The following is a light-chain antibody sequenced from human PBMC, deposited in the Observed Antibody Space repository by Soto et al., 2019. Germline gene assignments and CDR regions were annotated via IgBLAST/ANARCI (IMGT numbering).Light chain of an antibody. CDR3: QQYGDSTWT. V-gene: IGKV3-20*01. J-gene: IGKJ1*01. CDR2: GAS. Sequence: EIVLTQSPGTLSLSPGERATLSGRASQSVRSSYLAWYQQKPGQAPRVXIYGASSRETGIPERFSGSGAGTDCTRTISRLEPEDVEVYYCQQYGDSTWTFGQGTQV. CDR1: QSVRSSY.